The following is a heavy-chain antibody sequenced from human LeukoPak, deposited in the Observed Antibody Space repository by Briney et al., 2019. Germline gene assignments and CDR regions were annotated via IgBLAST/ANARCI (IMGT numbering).Heavy chain of an antibody. D-gene: IGHD1-26*01. CDR3: ARGDNSGSYPGAFDI. V-gene: IGHV3-21*01. J-gene: IGHJ3*02. CDR2: ISSSSSYI. Sequence: GGSLRLSCAASGFTFSSYSMNWVRQAPGKGLEWVSSISSSSSYIYYADSVKGRFTISRDNAKNSLYLQMNSLRAEDTAVYYCARGDNSGSYPGAFDIWGQETMVTVSS. CDR1: GFTFSSYS.